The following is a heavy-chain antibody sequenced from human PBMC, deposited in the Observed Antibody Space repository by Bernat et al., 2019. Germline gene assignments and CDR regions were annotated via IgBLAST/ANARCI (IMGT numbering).Heavy chain of an antibody. CDR3: ARNTIFGVVATGENAFDI. D-gene: IGHD3-3*01. J-gene: IGHJ3*02. V-gene: IGHV4-39*07. CDR1: GGSISSSSYY. Sequence: QLQLQESGPGLVKPSETLSLTCTVSGGSISSSSYYWGWIRQPPGKGLEWIGSIYYSGSTYYNPSLKSRVTISVDRSKNQFSLKLSSVTAADTAVYYCARNTIFGVVATGENAFDIWGQGTMVTVSS. CDR2: IYYSGST.